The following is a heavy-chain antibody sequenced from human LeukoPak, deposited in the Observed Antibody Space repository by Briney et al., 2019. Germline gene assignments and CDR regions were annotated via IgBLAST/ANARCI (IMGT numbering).Heavy chain of an antibody. J-gene: IGHJ6*02. V-gene: IGHV1-2*06. CDR1: GYTFTGYY. Sequence: ASVKVSCKASGYTFTGYYMHWVRQAPGQGLEWMGRINPNSGGTNYAQKFQGRVTMTRDTSISTAYMEPSRLRSDDTAVYYCARDLDPEWFQYQLPTQHLLLYGMDVWGQGTTVTVSS. CDR3: ARDLDPEWFQYQLPTQHLLLYGMDV. D-gene: IGHD2-2*01. CDR2: INPNSGGT.